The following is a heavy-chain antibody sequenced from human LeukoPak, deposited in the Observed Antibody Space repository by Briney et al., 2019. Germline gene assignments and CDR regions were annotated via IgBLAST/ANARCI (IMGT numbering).Heavy chain of an antibody. Sequence: GASVNVSCKASGYTFTSYDINWVRQATGQGLEWMGWMNPNSGNTGYAQKFQGRVTMTRNTSISTAYMELSSLRSEDTAVYYCARGRKNDFWSGYYPYYFDYWGQGTLVTVSS. J-gene: IGHJ4*02. V-gene: IGHV1-8*01. CDR1: GYTFTSYD. CDR2: MNPNSGNT. D-gene: IGHD3-3*01. CDR3: ARGRKNDFWSGYYPYYFDY.